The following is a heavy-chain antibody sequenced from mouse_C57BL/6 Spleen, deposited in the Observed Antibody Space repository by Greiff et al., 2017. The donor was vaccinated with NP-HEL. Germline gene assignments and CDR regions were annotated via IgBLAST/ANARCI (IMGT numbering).Heavy chain of an antibody. CDR3: ARRDYGSSYVGAMDY. CDR1: GFTFSDYG. CDR2: ISNLAYSI. J-gene: IGHJ4*01. D-gene: IGHD1-1*01. Sequence: EVQLQESGGGLVQPGGSLKLSCAASGFTFSDYGMAWVRQAPRKGPEWVAFISNLAYSIYYADTVTGRFTISRENAKNTLYLEMSSLRSEDTAMYYCARRDYGSSYVGAMDYWGQGTSVTVSS. V-gene: IGHV5-15*01.